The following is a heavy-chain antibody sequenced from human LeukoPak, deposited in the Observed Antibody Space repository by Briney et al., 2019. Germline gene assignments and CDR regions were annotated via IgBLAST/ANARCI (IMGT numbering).Heavy chain of an antibody. Sequence: SETLSLTCTVSDDSITMYYWTWIRQPPGKGLEWIGYVDHTGSTNFNPSLNGRVSISRDTSKNLFSLRLRSVTAADTAVYYCARDPSHHSGTFDIWGQGTMVTVSS. CDR2: VDHTGST. CDR1: DDSITMYY. J-gene: IGHJ3*02. D-gene: IGHD2-15*01. CDR3: ARDPSHHSGTFDI. V-gene: IGHV4-59*01.